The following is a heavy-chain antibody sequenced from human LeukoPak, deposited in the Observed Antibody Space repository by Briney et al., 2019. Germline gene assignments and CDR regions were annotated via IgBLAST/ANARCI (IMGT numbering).Heavy chain of an antibody. J-gene: IGHJ6*02. Sequence: GGSLRLSCAASGFTFSNAWMNWVRQAPGKGLEWVSSISSSSSYIYYADSVKGRFTISRDNAKNSLYLQMNSLRAEDTAVYYCARDPGTYYGMDVWGQGTTVTVSS. D-gene: IGHD1-7*01. CDR1: GFTFSNAW. CDR3: ARDPGTYYGMDV. V-gene: IGHV3-21*01. CDR2: ISSSSSYI.